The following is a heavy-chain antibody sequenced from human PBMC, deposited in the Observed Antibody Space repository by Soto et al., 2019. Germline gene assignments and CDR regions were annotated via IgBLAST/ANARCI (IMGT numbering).Heavy chain of an antibody. CDR3: ATGSASGWYYFDY. J-gene: IGHJ4*02. CDR1: GGSISSYY. CDR2: IYYSGST. Sequence: SETLSLTCTVSGGSISSYYWSWIRQPPGKGLEWIGNIYYSGSTNYSPSLKSRVTISVDTSKNQFSLKLSSVTAADTAVYYCATGSASGWYYFDYWGQGTLVTVSS. V-gene: IGHV4-59*01. D-gene: IGHD6-19*01.